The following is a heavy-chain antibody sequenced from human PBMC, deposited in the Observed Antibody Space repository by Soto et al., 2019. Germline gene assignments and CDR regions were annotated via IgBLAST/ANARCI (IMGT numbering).Heavy chain of an antibody. Sequence: SETLSLTCAVSGGSISSGGYSWSWIRQPPGKGLEWIGYIYHSGSTYYNPSLKSRVTISVDRSKNQFSLKLSSVTAADTAVYYCARAPAGVPAAMFDYWGQVTLVTVSS. V-gene: IGHV4-30-2*01. CDR1: GGSISSGGYS. CDR2: IYHSGST. D-gene: IGHD2-2*01. J-gene: IGHJ4*02. CDR3: ARAPAGVPAAMFDY.